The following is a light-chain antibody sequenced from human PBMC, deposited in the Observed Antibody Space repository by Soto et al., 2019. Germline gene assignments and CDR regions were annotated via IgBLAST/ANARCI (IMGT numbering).Light chain of an antibody. V-gene: IGKV1-39*01. CDR3: QQGHTLPWT. J-gene: IGKJ1*01. CDR1: QSVVRW. CDR2: ASS. Sequence: DIQMTQSPSTLSSSLGDRVTITCRASQSVVRWLAWYQQKPGKAPNLLIYASSTLQSGVPLRFSGSGSGTDLSLTICSLQSVDFATYSCQQGHTLPWTFGQGANVDIK.